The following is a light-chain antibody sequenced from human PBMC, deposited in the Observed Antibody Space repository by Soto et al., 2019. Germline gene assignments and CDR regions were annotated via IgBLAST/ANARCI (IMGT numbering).Light chain of an antibody. Sequence: QSVLTQPPSVSGSPGQSVTISCTGTSSDVGSYNRLSWYQQPPGTAPKLIMYEVNTRPSGVPDRFSGSKSGSTASLTISGLQAEDEADYYCSLYISGSTYVFGTVTKVTVL. V-gene: IGLV2-18*01. J-gene: IGLJ1*01. CDR1: SSDVGSYNR. CDR3: SLYISGSTYV. CDR2: EVN.